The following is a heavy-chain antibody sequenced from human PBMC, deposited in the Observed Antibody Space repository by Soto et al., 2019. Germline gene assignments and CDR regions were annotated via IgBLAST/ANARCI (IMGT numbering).Heavy chain of an antibody. CDR1: GFTVSSNY. J-gene: IGHJ6*02. D-gene: IGHD2-15*01. V-gene: IGHV3-66*01. CDR3: ARGDREDILVVVGARPGEYGIDI. CDR2: IYSGGST. Sequence: GGSLRLSCAASGFTVSSNYMSRVRQAPGKGLEWVSVIYSGGSTYYADPVKGRFTISRDNSKNTLYLHMNSLRAEDKGVYYCARGDREDILVVVGARPGEYGIDIWGQGTTVTVSS.